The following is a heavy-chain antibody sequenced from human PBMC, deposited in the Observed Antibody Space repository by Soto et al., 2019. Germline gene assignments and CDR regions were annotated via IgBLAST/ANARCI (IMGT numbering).Heavy chain of an antibody. V-gene: IGHV4-39*01. CDR2: IYYSGST. CDR3: ARHPTFDILTGYYGGPSGDAFDI. Sequence: PSETLSLTCTVSGGSISSSSSYWGWIRQPPGKGLEWIGSIYYSGSTYYNPSLKSRVTISVDTSKNQFSLKLSSVTAADTAVYYCARHPTFDILTGYYGGPSGDAFDICGQGRMVT. CDR1: GGSISSSSSY. J-gene: IGHJ3*02. D-gene: IGHD3-9*01.